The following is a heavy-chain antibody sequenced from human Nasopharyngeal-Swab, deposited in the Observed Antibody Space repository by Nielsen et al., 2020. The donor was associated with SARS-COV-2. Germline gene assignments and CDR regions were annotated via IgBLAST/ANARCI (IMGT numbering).Heavy chain of an antibody. CDR1: GYTFTGYY. CDR3: ATAPPVAGIGYWFDP. D-gene: IGHD6-19*01. CDR2: INPNSGGT. Sequence: ASVKVSCKASGYTFTGYYMHWVRQAPGQGLEWMGRINPNSGGTNYAQKLQGRVTMTRDTSISTAYMELSSLRSEDTAVYYCATAPPVAGIGYWFDPWGQGTLVTVSS. J-gene: IGHJ5*02. V-gene: IGHV1-2*06.